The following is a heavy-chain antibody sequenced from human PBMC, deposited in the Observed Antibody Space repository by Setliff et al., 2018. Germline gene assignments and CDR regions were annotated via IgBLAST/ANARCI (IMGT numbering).Heavy chain of an antibody. Sequence: PSETLSLTCTVSGYSISSGYIWGWIRQPPGKGLEWVGNIGHTGSINYNPSLESRLTISRDTSKNQVSLKLSSVTAADTAVYYCARGRYFDLWGRGTLVTVSS. CDR1: GYSISSGYI. CDR3: ARGRYFDL. J-gene: IGHJ2*01. CDR2: IGHTGSI. V-gene: IGHV4-38-2*02.